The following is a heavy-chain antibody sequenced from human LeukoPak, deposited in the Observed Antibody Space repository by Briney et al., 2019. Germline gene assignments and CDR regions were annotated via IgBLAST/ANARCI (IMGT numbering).Heavy chain of an antibody. CDR1: EFTFSNYW. J-gene: IGHJ4*02. V-gene: IGHV3-7*01. CDR3: ATTVAGYPDDYFDY. D-gene: IGHD6-19*01. CDR2: TNQDGSKN. Sequence: VGSLRLSCAASEFTFSNYWMSWVRQAPGKGLERVAHTNQDGSKNYYVDSVRGQFTISRDNAKNSLYLQMNSLRAEDTAVYYCATTVAGYPDDYFDYWGQGTLVTVSS.